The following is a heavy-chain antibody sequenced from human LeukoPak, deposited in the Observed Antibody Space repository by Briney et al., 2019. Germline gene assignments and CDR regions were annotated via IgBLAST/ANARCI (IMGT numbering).Heavy chain of an antibody. Sequence: PSETLSLTCTVSGYSISSGYYWGWIRQPPGKGLEWIGSIYHSGSTYYNPSLKSRVTISVDTSKNQFSLKLSSVTAADTAVYYCARPVGARGYFDYWGQGTLVTVSS. CDR3: ARPVGARGYFDY. CDR1: GYSISSGYY. D-gene: IGHD1-26*01. V-gene: IGHV4-38-2*02. J-gene: IGHJ4*02. CDR2: IYHSGST.